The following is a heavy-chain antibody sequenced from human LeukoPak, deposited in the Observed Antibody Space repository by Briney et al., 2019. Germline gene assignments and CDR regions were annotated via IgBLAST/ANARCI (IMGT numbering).Heavy chain of an antibody. CDR3: ARDYSSSSYYYGMDV. Sequence: GGSLRLSCAASGFTLSDYYMSWIRQAPGKGLEWVSYISSSSSYTNYADSVKGRFTISRDNSKNTLYLQMNSLRAEDTAVYYCARDYSSSSYYYGMDVWGQGTTVTVSS. J-gene: IGHJ6*02. CDR2: ISSSSSYT. CDR1: GFTLSDYY. V-gene: IGHV3-11*06. D-gene: IGHD6-6*01.